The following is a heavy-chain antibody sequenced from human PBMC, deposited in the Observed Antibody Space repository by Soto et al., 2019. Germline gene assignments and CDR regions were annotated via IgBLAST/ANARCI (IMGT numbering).Heavy chain of an antibody. Sequence: SVKVSCKASGGTFSSYAISWVRQAPGQGLEWMGGIIPIFGTANYAQKFQGRVTITADESTSTAYMELSSLRSEDTAVYYCARDRGLTTDYYYGMDVWGQGTTVTVSS. D-gene: IGHD4-17*01. J-gene: IGHJ6*02. V-gene: IGHV1-69*13. CDR1: GGTFSSYA. CDR3: ARDRGLTTDYYYGMDV. CDR2: IIPIFGTA.